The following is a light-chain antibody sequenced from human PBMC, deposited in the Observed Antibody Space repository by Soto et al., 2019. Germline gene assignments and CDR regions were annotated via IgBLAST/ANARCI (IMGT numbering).Light chain of an antibody. V-gene: IGLV1-44*01. Sequence: QSVLTQPPSASGTPGQRVTISCSGTSSNIGIKTVNWYQQLPGTAPKLLIHSDNQRPSGVPAPFSGSKSGTSASLAISGVQSEDEADYHCATWDDSLNAVVFGGGTKLTVL. CDR1: SSNIGIKT. CDR2: SDN. CDR3: ATWDDSLNAVV. J-gene: IGLJ2*01.